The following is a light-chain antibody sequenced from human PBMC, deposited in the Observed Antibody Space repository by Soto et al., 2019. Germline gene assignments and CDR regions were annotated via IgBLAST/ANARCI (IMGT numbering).Light chain of an antibody. CDR3: QQRSNWPPV. CDR2: DAS. Sequence: EIVLTPSPGTLSLSPGERATLSCRASQSVSSSFLAWYQQKPGQAPRLLIYDASNRATGIPARFSGSGSGTDFTLTISSLEPEDFAVYYCQQRSNWPPVFGGGTKVEIK. V-gene: IGKV3-11*01. CDR1: QSVSSSF. J-gene: IGKJ4*01.